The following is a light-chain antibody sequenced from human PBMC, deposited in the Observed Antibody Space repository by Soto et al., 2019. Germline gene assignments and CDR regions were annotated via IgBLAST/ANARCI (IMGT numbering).Light chain of an antibody. CDR3: QQYGSSPQTFGLPT. J-gene: IGKJ1*01. CDR1: QSVNSN. Sequence: ERVTTQSPATLSVTQGERATLSCRASQSVNSNLAWYQHKPGQAPTLLIYGASTRATGIPARFSGSGSGTDFTLTISRLESEDFAVYYCQQYGSSPQTFGLPTFGQGTKV. V-gene: IGKV3-15*01. CDR2: GAS.